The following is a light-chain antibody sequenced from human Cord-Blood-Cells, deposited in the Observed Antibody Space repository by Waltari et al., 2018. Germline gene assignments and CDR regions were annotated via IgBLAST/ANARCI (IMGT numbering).Light chain of an antibody. CDR2: CAS. CDR3: QQYYSTPLT. J-gene: IGKJ4*01. CDR1: QSVLYSSNNKNF. V-gene: IGKV4-1*01. Sequence: DIVITQSPDPVAVSPGERATIHCKTSQSVLYSSNNKNFLPWYQQKPGQPPKMLIYCASTRESGFPDRFSGSGSGTYFTLTISSRQAEDVAVYYCQQYYSTPLTFGGGTKVEIK.